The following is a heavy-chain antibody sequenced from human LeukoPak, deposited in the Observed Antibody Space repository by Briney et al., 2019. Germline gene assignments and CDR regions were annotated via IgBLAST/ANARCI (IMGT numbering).Heavy chain of an antibody. CDR1: GGSFSGYY. CDR3: ARGGYCSSTSCYKVGWFDP. V-gene: IGHV4-59*01. D-gene: IGHD2-2*02. Sequence: PSETLSLTCAVYGGSFSGYYWSWIRQPPGKGLEWIGYIYYSGSTNYNPSLKSRVTISVDTSKNQFSLKLSSVTAADTAVYYCARGGYCSSTSCYKVGWFDPWGQGTLVTVSS. J-gene: IGHJ5*02. CDR2: IYYSGST.